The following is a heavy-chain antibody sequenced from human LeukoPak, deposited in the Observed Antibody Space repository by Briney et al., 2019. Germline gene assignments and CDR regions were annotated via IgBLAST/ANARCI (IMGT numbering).Heavy chain of an antibody. CDR2: IKQDGSEK. CDR3: ARGGGYSSGPFDY. Sequence: PGGSLRLSCAASGFTFSSYWMSWVRQAPGKGLEWVANIKQDGSEKYYVDSVKGRFTISRDNAKNTLYLQMNSLRAEDTAVYYCARGGGYSSGPFDYWGQGTLVTVSS. V-gene: IGHV3-7*01. J-gene: IGHJ4*02. D-gene: IGHD5-18*01. CDR1: GFTFSSYW.